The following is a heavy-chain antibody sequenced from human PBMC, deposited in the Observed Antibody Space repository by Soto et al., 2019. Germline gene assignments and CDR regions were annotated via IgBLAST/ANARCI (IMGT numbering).Heavy chain of an antibody. CDR1: GGSISSSSYY. J-gene: IGHJ6*02. CDR3: ARHWGFWGSSWPRDYYGMDV. CDR2: IYYSGST. V-gene: IGHV4-39*01. Sequence: QLQLQESGPGLVKPSETLSLTCTVSGGSISSSSYYWGWIRQPPGKGLEWIGSIYYSGSTYHNPSLKSRVTISVDTSKNQFSLKLSSVTAADTAVYYCARHWGFWGSSWPRDYYGMDVWGQGTTVTVSS. D-gene: IGHD6-13*01.